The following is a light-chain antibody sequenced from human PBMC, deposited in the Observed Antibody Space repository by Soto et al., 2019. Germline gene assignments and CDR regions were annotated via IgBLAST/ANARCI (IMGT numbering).Light chain of an antibody. CDR1: QRIDSF. V-gene: IGKV1-39*01. CDR2: SAS. Sequence: DIQMTQSPSSLSASVGDRVTITCRASQRIDSFLSWYQQRPGKAPTVLIYSASSLQSGVPSRFSGSGSGTDFTLTINSLQPEDSATYYCQQTSTTPPYTFGQGTKLEIK. CDR3: QQTSTTPPYT. J-gene: IGKJ2*01.